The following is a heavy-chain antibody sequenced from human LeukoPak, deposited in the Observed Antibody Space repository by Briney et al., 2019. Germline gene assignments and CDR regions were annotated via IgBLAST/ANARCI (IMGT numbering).Heavy chain of an antibody. CDR3: ARDRLPYYYDSSGDYYYYYMDV. J-gene: IGHJ6*03. D-gene: IGHD3-22*01. Sequence: AASVKVSCKASGGTFSSYAISWVRQAPGQGLEGMGGISPIFVTANYAQKFQGRVTITTDESTSTAYMELSSLRSEDTAVYYCARDRLPYYYDSSGDYYYYYMDVWGKGTTVTVSS. CDR1: GGTFSSYA. CDR2: ISPIFVTA. V-gene: IGHV1-69*05.